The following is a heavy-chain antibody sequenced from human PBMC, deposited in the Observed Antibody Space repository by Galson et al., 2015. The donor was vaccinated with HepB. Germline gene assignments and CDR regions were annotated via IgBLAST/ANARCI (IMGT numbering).Heavy chain of an antibody. Sequence: QSGAEVKKPGESLKISCKASGGTFDSYAISWVRQAPGQGLEWMGGIIPIFGTPNYAQKFQGRVTITADESTSTAYMELGSLRSEDTAVYYCARGTVEMATVEGVGFDYWGHGTLVIVSS. CDR3: ARGTVEMATVEGVGFDY. CDR2: IIPIFGTP. CDR1: GGTFDSYA. D-gene: IGHD5-24*01. J-gene: IGHJ4*01. V-gene: IGHV1-69*01.